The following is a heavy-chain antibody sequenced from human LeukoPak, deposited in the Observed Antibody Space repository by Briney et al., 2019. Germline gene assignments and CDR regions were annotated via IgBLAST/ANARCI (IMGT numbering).Heavy chain of an antibody. D-gene: IGHD5-18*01. J-gene: IGHJ4*02. CDR2: INWNGGSI. Sequence: GGSLRLSCAASGFAFDDYGMSWARQAPGKGLEWVSGINWNGGSIGYADSVKGRFTISRDNAKNSLYLHIKSLRAEDTALYYCARADKDGYGFFGFDYWGQGTLVTVSS. CDR1: GFAFDDYG. V-gene: IGHV3-20*04. CDR3: ARADKDGYGFFGFDY.